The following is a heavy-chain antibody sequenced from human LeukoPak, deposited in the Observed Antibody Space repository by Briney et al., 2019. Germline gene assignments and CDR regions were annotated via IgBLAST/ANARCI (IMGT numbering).Heavy chain of an antibody. D-gene: IGHD1/OR15-1a*01. Sequence: SETLSLTCTVSGYSISSGYYWGWIRRPPGKGLEWIGSIYHSGSTYCNPSLKSRVTISVDTSKNQFSLKLSSVTAADTAVYYCARERITGTVDYWGQGTLVTVSS. J-gene: IGHJ4*02. V-gene: IGHV4-38-2*02. CDR1: GYSISSGYY. CDR3: ARERITGTVDY. CDR2: IYHSGST.